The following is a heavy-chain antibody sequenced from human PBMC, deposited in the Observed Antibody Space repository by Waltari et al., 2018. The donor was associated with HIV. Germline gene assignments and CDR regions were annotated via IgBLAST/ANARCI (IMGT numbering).Heavy chain of an antibody. Sequence: QVQLQQWGAGLLKPSETLSLTCAVYGGSFSGYSWCWIRQPPGKGLEWIGEINHSGSTNYNPSLKSRVTISVDTSKNQFSLKLSSVTAADTAVYYCARHGLGRGRWFDPWGQGTLVTVSS. J-gene: IGHJ5*02. D-gene: IGHD2-2*03. V-gene: IGHV4-34*01. CDR3: ARHGLGRGRWFDP. CDR1: GGSFSGYS. CDR2: INHSGST.